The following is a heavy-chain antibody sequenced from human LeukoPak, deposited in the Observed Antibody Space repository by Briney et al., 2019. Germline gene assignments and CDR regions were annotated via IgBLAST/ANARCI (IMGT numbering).Heavy chain of an antibody. J-gene: IGHJ6*03. CDR1: ADSISSSNYY. D-gene: IGHD4-11*01. V-gene: IGHV4-39*07. Sequence: SETLSLTCTVSADSISSSNYYWGWIRQPPGKGLEWIGSIYYSGSTNYNPSLKSRVTISVDTSKNQFSLKLSSVTAADTAVYYCARYSNYGDYYYYYMDVWGKGTTVTVSS. CDR2: IYYSGST. CDR3: ARYSNYGDYYYYYMDV.